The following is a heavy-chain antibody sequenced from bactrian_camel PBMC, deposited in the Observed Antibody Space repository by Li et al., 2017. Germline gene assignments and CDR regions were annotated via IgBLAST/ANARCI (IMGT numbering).Heavy chain of an antibody. Sequence: HVQLVESGGGSVQVGGSLRLSCAASGYFYTSICMGWFRQSPGKEREAVATIGSRGRTCYGDSVNGRFTISRDNAKNTVYLQMNSLKTEDTAVYYCATNGDTSLWRGQGTQVTVS. CDR3: ATNGDTSLW. D-gene: IGHD7*01. CDR2: IGSRGRT. CDR1: GYFYTSIC. J-gene: IGHJ4*01. V-gene: IGHV3S53*01.